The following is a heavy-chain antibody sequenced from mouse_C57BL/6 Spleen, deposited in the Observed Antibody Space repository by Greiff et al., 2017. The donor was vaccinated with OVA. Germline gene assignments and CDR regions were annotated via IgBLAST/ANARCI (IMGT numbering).Heavy chain of an antibody. J-gene: IGHJ4*01. CDR3: ARSLITTVVAKDYAMDY. Sequence: VKLVESGAELVRPGTSVKVSCKASGYAFTNYLIEWVKQRPGQGLEWIGVINPGSGGTNYNEKFKGKATLTAEKSSSTAYMQLSSLTSEDSAVYFCARSLITTVVAKDYAMDYWGQGTSVTVSS. D-gene: IGHD1-1*01. CDR2: INPGSGGT. V-gene: IGHV1-54*01. CDR1: GYAFTNYL.